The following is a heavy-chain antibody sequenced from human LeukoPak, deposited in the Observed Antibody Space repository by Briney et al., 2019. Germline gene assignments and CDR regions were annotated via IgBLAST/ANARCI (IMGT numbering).Heavy chain of an antibody. Sequence: SETLSLTCAVYGGSFSGYYWSWIRQPPGKGLEWIGEINHSGSTNYNPSLKSRVTISVDTSKNQFSLKLSSVTAADTAVYYCARGGVGQWLVLRYFDYWGQRTLVTVSS. J-gene: IGHJ4*02. CDR1: GGSFSGYY. V-gene: IGHV4-34*01. CDR2: INHSGST. CDR3: ARGGVGQWLVLRYFDY. D-gene: IGHD6-19*01.